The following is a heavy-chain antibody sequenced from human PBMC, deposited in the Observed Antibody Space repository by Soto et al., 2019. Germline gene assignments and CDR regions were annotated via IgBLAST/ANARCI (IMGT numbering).Heavy chain of an antibody. V-gene: IGHV4-34*01. D-gene: IGHD5-12*01. CDR2: INHSGST. J-gene: IGHJ6*02. CDR1: GGSFSGYY. CDR3: ARSGYDYYYYYGMDV. Sequence: LSLTCAVYGGSFSGYYWSWIRQPPGKGLEWIGEINHSGSTNYNPSLKSRVTISVDTSKNQFSLKLSSVTAADTAVYYCARSGYDYYYYYGMDVWGQGTTVTVSS.